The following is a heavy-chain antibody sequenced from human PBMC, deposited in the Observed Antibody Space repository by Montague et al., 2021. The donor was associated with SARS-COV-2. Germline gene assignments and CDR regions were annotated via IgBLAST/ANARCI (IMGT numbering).Heavy chain of an antibody. Sequence: SETLSLTCTVSGGSITGYYWSWLRRSPGKGLEWIAHIYDGGAVNYNPSLGSRATISTDTSKNQLSLKVNSVTAADTAVYYCVRDHPYGGPRGAYDIWGQGTVVTVSS. D-gene: IGHD4-23*01. CDR1: GGSITGYY. CDR3: VRDHPYGGPRGAYDI. J-gene: IGHJ3*02. V-gene: IGHV4-59*01. CDR2: IYDGGAV.